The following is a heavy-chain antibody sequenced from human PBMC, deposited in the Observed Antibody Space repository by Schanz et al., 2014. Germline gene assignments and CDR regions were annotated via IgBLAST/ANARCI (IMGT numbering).Heavy chain of an antibody. V-gene: IGHV4-4*02. CDR3: ATVSYDFWSGKDYYSSRMDV. CDR2: IFHTGST. Sequence: QVQLQESGPGLLKPSGTLSLTCAFSGASISSNNWWTWVRQSPGKGLDWIGEIFHTGSTKYHPSLKSRVTLPVDKPKTQLSLKLHSVTAADTAVYYCATVSYDFWSGKDYYSSRMDVWGKGTTVTVSS. CDR1: GASISSNNW. J-gene: IGHJ6*04. D-gene: IGHD3-3*01.